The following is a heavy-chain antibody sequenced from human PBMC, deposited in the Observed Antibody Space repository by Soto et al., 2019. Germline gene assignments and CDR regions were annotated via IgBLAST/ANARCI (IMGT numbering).Heavy chain of an antibody. J-gene: IGHJ3*02. CDR3: ARAGGYDFSDAFDI. CDR2: MNPNSGNT. Sequence: ASVKVSCKASGYTFTSYDINWVRQATGQGLEWVGWMNPNSGNTGYAQKFQGRVTMTRNTSISTAYMELSSLRSEDTAVYYCARAGGYDFSDAFDIWGQGTMVTVS. D-gene: IGHD5-12*01. CDR1: GYTFTSYD. V-gene: IGHV1-8*01.